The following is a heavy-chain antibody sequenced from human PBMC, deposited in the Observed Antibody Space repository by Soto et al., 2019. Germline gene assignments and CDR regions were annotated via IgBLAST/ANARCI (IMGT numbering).Heavy chain of an antibody. D-gene: IGHD6-13*01. CDR1: GFTFSSYG. J-gene: IGHJ6*02. CDR2: ISNDGSNK. V-gene: IGHV3-30*18. CDR3: AKDYSTWCMDV. Sequence: QVQLVESGGGVVQPGRSLRLSCAASGFTFSSYGMHWVRQAPGKGLEWVAVISNDGSNKYYADSVKGRFTISRDTSKNTLYLQMNSLRAEETAVYYCAKDYSTWCMDVWGQGTTVTVSS.